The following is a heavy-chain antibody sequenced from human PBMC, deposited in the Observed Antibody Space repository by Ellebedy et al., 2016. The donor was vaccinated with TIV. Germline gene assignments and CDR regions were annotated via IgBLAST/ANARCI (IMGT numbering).Heavy chain of an antibody. CDR2: ISYDGSNK. D-gene: IGHD5-12*01. V-gene: IGHV3-30-3*01. Sequence: GESLKISCAASGFTFSSYAMHWVHQAPGKGLEWVAVISYDGSNKYYADSVKGRFTISRDNSKNSLYLQMNSLRADDTALYYCASAARGSGAYESFWGQGTLVTVSS. CDR1: GFTFSSYA. CDR3: ASAARGSGAYESF. J-gene: IGHJ4*02.